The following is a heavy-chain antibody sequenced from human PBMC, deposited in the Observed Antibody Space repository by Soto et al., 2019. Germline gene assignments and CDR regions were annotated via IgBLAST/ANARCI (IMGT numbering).Heavy chain of an antibody. Sequence: SVKVSCKASGGTFSSYAISWVRQAPGQGLEWMGGIIPIFGTANYAQKFQGRVTITADESTSTAYMELSSLRSEDTAVYYCARGIITIFGVVVANYYYYGMDVWGQGTTVTVSS. CDR1: GGTFSSYA. CDR2: IIPIFGTA. V-gene: IGHV1-69*13. J-gene: IGHJ6*02. CDR3: ARGIITIFGVVVANYYYYGMDV. D-gene: IGHD3-3*01.